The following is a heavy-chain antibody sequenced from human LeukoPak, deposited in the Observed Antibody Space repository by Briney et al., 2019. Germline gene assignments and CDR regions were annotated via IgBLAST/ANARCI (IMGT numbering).Heavy chain of an antibody. D-gene: IGHD3-22*01. J-gene: IGHJ5*01. V-gene: IGHV3-48*02. CDR2: INSGSSTI. Sequence: GGSLRLSCAASGFRCSAYSMNWVRQAPGKGLEWVSYINSGSSTIVYLDSVKGRFTISRDDARNSLYLQMNSLRDGDTAVYYCVRVGRPMTQDNWFDSWGQGTLVTVSS. CDR1: GFRCSAYS. CDR3: VRVGRPMTQDNWFDS.